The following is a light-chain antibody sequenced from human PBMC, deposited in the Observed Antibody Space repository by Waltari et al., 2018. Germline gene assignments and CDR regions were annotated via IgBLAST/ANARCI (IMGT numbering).Light chain of an antibody. CDR3: QQRHSWPLT. Sequence: ENVLTQSPATLSLSPGERATLSCRASHSINNYLAWYQQKPGQAPRLLIYDVSTRATGIPARFSGSGSGTDFTLSISSLETEDFAVYYCQQRHSWPLTFGGGTKVEIK. V-gene: IGKV3-11*01. CDR1: HSINNY. J-gene: IGKJ4*01. CDR2: DVS.